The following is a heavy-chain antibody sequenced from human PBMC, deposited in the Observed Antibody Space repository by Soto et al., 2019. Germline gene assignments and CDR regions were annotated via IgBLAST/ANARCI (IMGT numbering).Heavy chain of an antibody. CDR1: GGSISSGDYY. V-gene: IGHV4-30-4*01. D-gene: IGHD6-13*01. CDR2: IYYSGST. J-gene: IGHJ4*02. Sequence: TSETLSLTCTVSGGSISSGDYYWSWIRQPPGKGLEWIGYIYYSGSTYYNPSLKSRVTISVDTSKNQFSLKLSSVTAADTAVYYCARGLGSSSWYFDYWGQGTLVTV. CDR3: ARGLGSSSWYFDY.